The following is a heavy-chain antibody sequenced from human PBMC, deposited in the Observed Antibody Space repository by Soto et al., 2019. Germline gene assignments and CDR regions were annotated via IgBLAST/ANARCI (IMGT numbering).Heavy chain of an antibody. CDR1: GVTFSDYY. J-gene: IGHJ4*02. CDR3: ARTKDFWSGFPWY. Sequence: PGGSLRLSCAASGVTFSDYYMSWIRQAPGKGLEWLSYISSNATIIYYADSVKGRFTISRDNAKYSLYLQRNSLRAEDTAVYYCARTKDFWSGFPWYWGQGTLVTVSS. CDR2: ISSNATII. V-gene: IGHV3-11*01. D-gene: IGHD3-3*01.